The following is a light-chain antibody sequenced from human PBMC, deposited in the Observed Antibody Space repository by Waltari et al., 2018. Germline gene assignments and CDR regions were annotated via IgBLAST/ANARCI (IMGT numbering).Light chain of an antibody. CDR2: GDN. Sequence: QSVLTQPPSVSGAPGQRVAISCAGSSSNIGAGYDLHWYQQVPGTAPKLLIYGDNNRPSGVPVRMSGSKSGTSGSLAISGLQAEDEADYYCQSYDSSVSGWVFGGGTKLTVL. J-gene: IGLJ3*02. V-gene: IGLV1-40*01. CDR3: QSYDSSVSGWV. CDR1: SSNIGAGYD.